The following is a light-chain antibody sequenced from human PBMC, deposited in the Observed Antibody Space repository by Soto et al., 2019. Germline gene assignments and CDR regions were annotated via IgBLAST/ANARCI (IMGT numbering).Light chain of an antibody. V-gene: IGKV3-20*01. CDR1: QSVSSSY. CDR3: QQYNKWPQT. Sequence: EIVLTQSPGTLSLSPGERATLSCRASQSVSSSYLAWYQQKPGQAPRLLIYGASSRATGIPDRFSGSGSGTDFTLTISRLEPEDLAVYYCQQYNKWPQTFGQGTKVDIK. CDR2: GAS. J-gene: IGKJ1*01.